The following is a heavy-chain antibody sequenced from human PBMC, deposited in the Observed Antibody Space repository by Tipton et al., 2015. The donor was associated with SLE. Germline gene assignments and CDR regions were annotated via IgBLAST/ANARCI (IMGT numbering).Heavy chain of an antibody. J-gene: IGHJ4*02. CDR2: IWYDGTNK. D-gene: IGHD1-7*01. CDR1: GFSFSTYG. V-gene: IGHV3-30*18. Sequence: SLRLSCAASGFSFSTYGMHWVRQAPGKGLEWVAVIWYDGTNKYYADSVKGRFTISRDNSKNELYLQMNSLRAEDTAMYYCAEDATNWNYGGPNYWCQGTLVTVSS. CDR3: AEDATNWNYGGPNY.